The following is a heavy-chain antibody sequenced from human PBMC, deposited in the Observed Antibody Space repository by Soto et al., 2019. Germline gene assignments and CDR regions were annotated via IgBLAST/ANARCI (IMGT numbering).Heavy chain of an antibody. D-gene: IGHD3-22*01. Sequence: GGSLRLSCAASGFTFSSYGMHWVRQAPGKGLEWVAVIWYDGSNKYYADSVKGRFTISRDNSKNTLYLQMNSLRAEDTAVYYCAREMVGLNLTMIVPTYYYYGMDVWGQGTTVTVSS. CDR3: AREMVGLNLTMIVPTYYYYGMDV. V-gene: IGHV3-33*01. J-gene: IGHJ6*02. CDR1: GFTFSSYG. CDR2: IWYDGSNK.